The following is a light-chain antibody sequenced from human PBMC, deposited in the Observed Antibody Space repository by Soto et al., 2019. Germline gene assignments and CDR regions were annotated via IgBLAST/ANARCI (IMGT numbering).Light chain of an antibody. CDR2: EVS. V-gene: IGLV2-8*01. CDR3: SSYAGSNIYVV. J-gene: IGLJ2*01. CDR1: GSDVGGYNY. Sequence: QSALTQPPSASGSPGQSVTISCTGTGSDVGGYNYVSWYQHHPGKAPKLMLYEVSTRPSGVPDRFSGSKSGNTASLTVSGLQAEDEDDYYCSSYAGSNIYVVFGGGTKLTVL.